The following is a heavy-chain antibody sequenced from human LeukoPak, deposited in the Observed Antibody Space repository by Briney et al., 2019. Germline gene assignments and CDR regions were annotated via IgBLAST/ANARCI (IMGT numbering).Heavy chain of an antibody. J-gene: IGHJ4*02. Sequence: PSETLSLTCTVSGASFSTDYWYWIRQSPGEGLQWIGCFSDRGSTSYNPSLKSRVALLVDTSKNQFFLSLKSVTAADTAVYYCAKSHFWSGYASDYWGRGILVTVSS. V-gene: IGHV4-4*09. D-gene: IGHD3-3*02. CDR1: GASFSTDY. CDR3: AKSHFWSGYASDY. CDR2: FSDRGST.